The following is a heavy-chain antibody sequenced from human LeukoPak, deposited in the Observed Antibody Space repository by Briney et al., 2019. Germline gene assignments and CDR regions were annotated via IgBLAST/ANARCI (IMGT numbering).Heavy chain of an antibody. V-gene: IGHV3-21*01. Sequence: PGGSLRLSCAASGFTFSSYEMNWVRQAPGKGLEWVSFISTSSNYIYYADSVKGRFTISRDNAKNSLYLQMNSLRAEDTAVYYCARTGYGYNYFDYWGQGTLVTVSS. CDR2: ISTSSNYI. CDR3: ARTGYGYNYFDY. CDR1: GFTFSSYE. J-gene: IGHJ4*02. D-gene: IGHD3-16*01.